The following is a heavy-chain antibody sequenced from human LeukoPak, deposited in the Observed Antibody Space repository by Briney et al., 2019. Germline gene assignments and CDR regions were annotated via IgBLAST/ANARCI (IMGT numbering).Heavy chain of an antibody. CDR1: GFTFRSYS. Sequence: GGSLRLSCAASGFTFRSYSMNWVRQAPGKGLEWVSSISSSSSYIYYADSVKGRFTISRDNAKNSLYLQMNSLRAEDTAVYYCARPFMSAYGMDVWGQGTTVTVSS. CDR2: ISSSSSYI. V-gene: IGHV3-21*01. J-gene: IGHJ6*02. D-gene: IGHD3-10*02. CDR3: ARPFMSAYGMDV.